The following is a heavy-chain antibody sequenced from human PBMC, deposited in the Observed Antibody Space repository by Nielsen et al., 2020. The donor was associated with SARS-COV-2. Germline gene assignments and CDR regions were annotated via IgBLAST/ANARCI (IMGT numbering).Heavy chain of an antibody. J-gene: IGHJ3*02. Sequence: SATLSLTCTVSGGSLSSRNYYWGWIRQPPGKGLEWIGTIYYSGSVSYNPSPRSRVTISVDTSKKHFSLKLTSVTAADTAVYFCARGDIAVVPAAMFRGDDAFDIWGQGTMVRVSS. V-gene: IGHV4-39*02. CDR2: IYYSGSV. CDR3: ARGDIAVVPAAMFRGDDAFDI. D-gene: IGHD2-2*01. CDR1: GGSLSSRNYY.